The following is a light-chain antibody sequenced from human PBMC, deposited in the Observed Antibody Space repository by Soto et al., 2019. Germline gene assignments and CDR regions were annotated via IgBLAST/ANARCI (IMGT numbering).Light chain of an antibody. CDR3: QQYGSSGT. J-gene: IGKJ1*01. CDR2: GGS. Sequence: EIVVTRSPGTLSSSASERATLSFRASQSVSNNYLAWYQQKPGQAPRSRIYGGSNRATGIPDRFSGSGSGTDFTLTISRLEPEESAEYYCQQYGSSGTFGQGTKVDI. CDR1: QSVSNNY. V-gene: IGKV3-20*01.